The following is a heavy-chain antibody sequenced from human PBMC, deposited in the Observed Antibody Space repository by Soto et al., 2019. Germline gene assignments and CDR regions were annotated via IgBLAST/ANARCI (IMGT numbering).Heavy chain of an antibody. Sequence: QVQLVESGGGAVQPGRSLRLSCAASGFTFNTYGMHWVRQAPGKGLEWVAVISYDGSIKYYSDSVKGRFTISRDNSKNTLYLQMNSLRPEDTAVYYCANGGEIMITFGGGYFDYWGQGTLVTVSS. J-gene: IGHJ4*02. D-gene: IGHD3-16*01. CDR1: GFTFNTYG. CDR3: ANGGEIMITFGGGYFDY. CDR2: ISYDGSIK. V-gene: IGHV3-30*18.